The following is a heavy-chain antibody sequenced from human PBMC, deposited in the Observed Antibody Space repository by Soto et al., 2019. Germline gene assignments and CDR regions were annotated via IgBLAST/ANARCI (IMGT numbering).Heavy chain of an antibody. V-gene: IGHV1-69*13. CDR1: GGTFSSYA. CDR3: ARGSYDSSGYYWFDP. Sequence: GASVKVSCKASGGTFSSYAISWVREAPGQGLEWMGGIIPIFGTANYAQKFQGRVTITADESTSTAYMELSSLRSEDTAVYYCARGSYDSSGYYWFDPWGQGTLVTVSS. J-gene: IGHJ5*02. CDR2: IIPIFGTA. D-gene: IGHD3-22*01.